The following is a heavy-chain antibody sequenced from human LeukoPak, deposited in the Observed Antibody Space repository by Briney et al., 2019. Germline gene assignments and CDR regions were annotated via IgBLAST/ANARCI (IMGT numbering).Heavy chain of an antibody. CDR2: IRYDGSNK. CDR1: GFTFSSYG. D-gene: IGHD5-18*01. J-gene: IGHJ4*02. V-gene: IGHV3-30*02. CDR3: AKRDTAMVTRSWLFDY. Sequence: PGGSLRLSCAASGFTFSSYGMHWVRQAPGKGLEWVAFIRYDGSNKYYADSVKGRFTISRDNSKNTLYLQMNSLRAEDTAVYYCAKRDTAMVTRSWLFDYWGQGTLVTVSS.